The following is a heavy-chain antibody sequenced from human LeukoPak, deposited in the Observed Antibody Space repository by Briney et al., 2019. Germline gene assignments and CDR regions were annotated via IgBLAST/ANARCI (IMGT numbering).Heavy chain of an antibody. Sequence: ASVKVSCKASGYTFTSYGISWVRQAPGQGLEWMGWISAYNGNTNYAQKLQGRVTMTTDTSTSTAYMELRSLRSDDTAVYYCARDSPVVPAVPGGYYYYYYMDVWGKGTTVTISS. CDR3: ARDSPVVPAVPGGYYYYYYMDV. V-gene: IGHV1-18*01. D-gene: IGHD2-2*01. CDR2: ISAYNGNT. CDR1: GYTFTSYG. J-gene: IGHJ6*03.